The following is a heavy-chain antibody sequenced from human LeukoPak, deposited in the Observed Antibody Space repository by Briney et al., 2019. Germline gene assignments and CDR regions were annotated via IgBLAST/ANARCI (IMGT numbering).Heavy chain of an antibody. Sequence: SETLSLTCTVSGGSISSYYWSWIRQPPGKGLEWIGYIYYSGSTNYNPSLKSRVTISVDTSKNQFSLKLSSVTAADTAVYYCAREGQLLENWFDPWGQGTLVTLSS. CDR2: IYYSGST. V-gene: IGHV4-59*01. CDR1: GGSISSYY. J-gene: IGHJ5*02. CDR3: AREGQLLENWFDP. D-gene: IGHD2-2*01.